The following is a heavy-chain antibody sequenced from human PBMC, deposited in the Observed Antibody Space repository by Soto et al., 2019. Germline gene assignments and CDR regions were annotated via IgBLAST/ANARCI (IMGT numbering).Heavy chain of an antibody. CDR3: AREFDTSGWPSGMQHDRFDP. V-gene: IGHV4-31*03. CDR2: IYYSGST. CDR1: GGSISSGGYY. J-gene: IGHJ5*02. D-gene: IGHD3-22*01. Sequence: PSETLSLTCTVSGGSISSGGYYWSWIRQSPGKGLEWIGNIYYSGSTYYNPSLTSRLSMSVDTSKNQFSLQLGSVTAADTAVYYCAREFDTSGWPSGMQHDRFDPWGQGTLVTVSS.